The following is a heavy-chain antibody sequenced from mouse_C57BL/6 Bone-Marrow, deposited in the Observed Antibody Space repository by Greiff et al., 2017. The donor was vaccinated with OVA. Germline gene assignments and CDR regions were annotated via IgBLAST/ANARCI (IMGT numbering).Heavy chain of an antibody. CDR1: GFTFSSYG. V-gene: IGHV5-6*02. CDR2: ISSGGSYT. Sequence: EVKVEESGGDLVKPGGSLTLSCAASGFTFSSYGMSWVRQTPDKRLEWVATISSGGSYTYYPASVKGRFTISRDNAKNTLYLQMSSLKAEDTAMYYCARRDYGSSPFDYWGQGTTLTVSS. CDR3: ARRDYGSSPFDY. J-gene: IGHJ2*01. D-gene: IGHD1-1*01.